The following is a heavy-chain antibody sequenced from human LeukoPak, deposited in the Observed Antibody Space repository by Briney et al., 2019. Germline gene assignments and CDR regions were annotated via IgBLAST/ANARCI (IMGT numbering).Heavy chain of an antibody. J-gene: IGHJ4*02. CDR3: AKGRYYDSSAGFDY. CDR1: GFTFSTYA. V-gene: IGHV3-23*01. Sequence: GGSLRLSCAASGFTFSTYAMSWVRQAPGKGLEWVSGIRGSGGITYYADSVKGRFTISRDDSKNTLYLQMNSLRVEDTAVYYCAKGRYYDSSAGFDYWGQGTLVTVSS. CDR2: IRGSGGIT. D-gene: IGHD3-22*01.